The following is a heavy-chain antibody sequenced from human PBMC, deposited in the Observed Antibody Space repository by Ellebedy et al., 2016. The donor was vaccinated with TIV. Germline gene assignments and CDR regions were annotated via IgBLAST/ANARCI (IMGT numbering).Heavy chain of an antibody. CDR2: ISHSGSG. J-gene: IGHJ4*02. Sequence: MPSETLSLTCAVHGESFTAYYWTWVRQSPEKGLEWLGEISHSGSGNYNPSLESQLTISLDKSSNQFSLKLSYGTAADTAVYYCAGTRGYGYVYWGLGTLVTVSS. CDR3: AGTRGYGYVY. CDR1: GESFTAYY. D-gene: IGHD5-18*01. V-gene: IGHV4-34*01.